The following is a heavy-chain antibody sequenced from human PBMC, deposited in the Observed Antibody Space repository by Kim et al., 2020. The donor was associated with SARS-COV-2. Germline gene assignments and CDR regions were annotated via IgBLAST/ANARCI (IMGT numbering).Heavy chain of an antibody. CDR2: IIPIFGTA. V-gene: IGHV1-69*13. J-gene: IGHJ4*02. D-gene: IGHD6-13*01. CDR1: GGTFSSYA. CDR3: ARAPYSPGSSWGVFDY. Sequence: SVKVSCKASGGTFSSYAISWVRQAPGQGLEWMGGIIPIFGTANYAQKFQGRVTITADESTSTAYMELSSLRSEDTAVYYCARAPYSPGSSWGVFDYWGQGTLVTVSS.